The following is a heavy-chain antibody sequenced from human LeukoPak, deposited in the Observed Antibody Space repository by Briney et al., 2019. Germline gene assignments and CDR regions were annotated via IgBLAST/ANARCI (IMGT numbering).Heavy chain of an antibody. J-gene: IGHJ4*02. CDR1: GYTFTAYY. V-gene: IGHV1-2*02. Sequence: GASVKVSCKASGYTFTAYYMHWVRQAPGQGLEWMGWINPNSGGTNYAQKFQGRVTMTRDTSISTAYMELSRLRSDDTAVYYCARDQSSSWYGDFDYWGQGTLVTVSS. CDR3: ARDQSSSWYGDFDY. D-gene: IGHD6-13*01. CDR2: INPNSGGT.